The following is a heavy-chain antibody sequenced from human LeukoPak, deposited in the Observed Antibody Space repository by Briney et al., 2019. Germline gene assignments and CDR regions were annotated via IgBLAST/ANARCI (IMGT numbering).Heavy chain of an antibody. CDR2: INPDTGDK. CDR1: GYTFINYH. J-gene: IGHJ4*02. D-gene: IGHD3-22*01. V-gene: IGHV1-8*03. CDR3: ARTTSMTASGYDN. Sequence: GASVKVSCKASGYTFINYHINSVRQASGQGLEWMTWINPDTGDKGYARKFQDRVTITTDTSISTAYMELSSLSSEDTAVYFCARTTSMTASGYDNGGQGALVTVSS.